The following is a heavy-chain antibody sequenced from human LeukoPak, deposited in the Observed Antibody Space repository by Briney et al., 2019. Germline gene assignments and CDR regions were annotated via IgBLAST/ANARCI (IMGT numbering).Heavy chain of an antibody. CDR3: ARASSSYQGDY. CDR2: ISWNSGSI. J-gene: IGHJ4*02. Sequence: GGSLRLSCAASGFTFDDYAMHWVRQAPGKGLEYVSGISWNSGSIRYADSVRGRFTISRDNAKNSLYLQMNSLRAEDTAVYYCARASSSYQGDYWGQGTLVTVSS. V-gene: IGHV3-9*01. CDR1: GFTFDDYA. D-gene: IGHD3-22*01.